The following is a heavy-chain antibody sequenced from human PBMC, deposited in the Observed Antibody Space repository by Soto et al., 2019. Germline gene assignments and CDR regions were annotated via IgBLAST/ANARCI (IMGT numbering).Heavy chain of an antibody. V-gene: IGHV3-74*01. CDR3: SRASADSSAFYGGAALDYYDSMDF. Sequence: QPGGNLRLSCAASGFTFGSYWMHWIRQAPGKGLVWVSRINSDGSSTSYADSVKGRFTISKDNAKNTPYQQMNSLRAEATAVYYWSRASADSSAFYGGAALDYYDSMDFWGQGTMVTVS. CDR1: GFTFGSYW. J-gene: IGHJ6*02. D-gene: IGHD6-19*01. CDR2: INSDGSST.